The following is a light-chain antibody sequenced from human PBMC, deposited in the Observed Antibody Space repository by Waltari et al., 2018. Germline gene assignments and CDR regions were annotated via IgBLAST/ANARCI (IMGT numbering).Light chain of an antibody. CDR3: QQYKSAPYT. Sequence: DIQVTQSPSSLSASVGDKVTITCQTSQSISSWLAWFQQKPGKAPKPLIYKASSLESGVPSRFSGSGSGTDFTLTISSLQPEYFAIYYCQQYKSAPYTFGQGTKVDIK. V-gene: IGKV1-5*01. CDR2: KAS. J-gene: IGKJ2*01. CDR1: QSISSW.